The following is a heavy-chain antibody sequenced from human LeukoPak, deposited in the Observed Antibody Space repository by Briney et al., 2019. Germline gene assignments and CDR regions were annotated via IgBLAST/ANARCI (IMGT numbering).Heavy chain of an antibody. V-gene: IGHV3-21*01. Sequence: GGSLRLSCEGSGFTFNGYAFSWVRQAPGKGLEWVSSISSSSSYIYYADSVKGRFTISRDNAKKSLYLQMNSLRAEDTAVYYCARTYYYDSSGYREDWFDPWGQGTLVTVSS. D-gene: IGHD3-22*01. CDR2: ISSSSSYI. J-gene: IGHJ5*02. CDR1: GFTFNGYA. CDR3: ARTYYYDSSGYREDWFDP.